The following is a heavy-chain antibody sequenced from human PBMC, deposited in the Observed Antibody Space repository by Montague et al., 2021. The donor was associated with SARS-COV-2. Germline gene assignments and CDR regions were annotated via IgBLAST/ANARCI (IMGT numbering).Heavy chain of an antibody. D-gene: IGHD4-17*01. CDR1: GGSIGTYY. CDR3: ARDNYGDWGYYGLDV. Sequence: SETLSLTCTVAGGSIGTYYWNWIRQSPGKGLEWLGYIYYTGSTKXSPSLKSRVTISMDTSRDQLSLRLKSVTAADTAVYYCARDNYGDWGYYGLDVWGQGTTVIVSS. V-gene: IGHV4-59*01. CDR2: IYYTGST. J-gene: IGHJ6*02.